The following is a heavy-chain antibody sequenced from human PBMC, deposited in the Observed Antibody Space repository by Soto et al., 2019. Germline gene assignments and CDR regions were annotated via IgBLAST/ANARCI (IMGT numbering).Heavy chain of an antibody. J-gene: IGHJ4*02. Sequence: GSLRLSCAASGFTFSSYGMHWVRQAPGKGLEWVAVIWYDGSNKYYADSVKGRFTISRDNSKNTLYLQMNSLRAEDTAVYYCARASGYDILTGYYTPSDYWGQGTLVTVSS. V-gene: IGHV3-33*01. D-gene: IGHD3-9*01. CDR2: IWYDGSNK. CDR3: ARASGYDILTGYYTPSDY. CDR1: GFTFSSYG.